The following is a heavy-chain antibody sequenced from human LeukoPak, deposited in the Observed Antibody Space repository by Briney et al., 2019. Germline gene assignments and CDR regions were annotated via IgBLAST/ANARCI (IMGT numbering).Heavy chain of an antibody. CDR3: ARARREWPIDA. Sequence: SETLSLTCTVSGGSISSNKYYWGWIRQPPGKGLEWIGSIYYSGSTYYNPTLKSRVTIFVDTSKNQFSLKLSSVTAADTAVYYCARARREWPIDAGGQGTLVTVSS. CDR1: GGSISSNKYY. J-gene: IGHJ4*02. CDR2: IYYSGST. V-gene: IGHV4-39*01. D-gene: IGHD3-3*01.